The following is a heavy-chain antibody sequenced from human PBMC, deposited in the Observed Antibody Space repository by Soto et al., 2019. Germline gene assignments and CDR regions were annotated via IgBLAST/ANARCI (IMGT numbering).Heavy chain of an antibody. Sequence: EASVKVSCKASGYIFTSYYIHWVRQAPGQGLEWMGWITPFNGNTNYAQKFQDRVTITRDRSMSTAYMELSSLRSEDTAVYYCARSIVVVTALDYWGQGTLVTVSS. CDR2: ITPFNGNT. CDR3: ARSIVVVTALDY. D-gene: IGHD2-21*02. V-gene: IGHV1-45*02. J-gene: IGHJ4*02. CDR1: GYIFTSYY.